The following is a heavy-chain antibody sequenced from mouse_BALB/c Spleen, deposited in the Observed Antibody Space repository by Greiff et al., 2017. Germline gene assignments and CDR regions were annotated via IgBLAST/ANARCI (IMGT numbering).Heavy chain of an antibody. D-gene: IGHD2-1*01. V-gene: IGHV1S41*01. J-gene: IGHJ4*01. CDR3: AYGNYRGHYAMDY. CDR2: IAPGSGST. Sequence: ELVRPGSSVKISCKASGYAFSSYWINWIKQRPGQGLEWIGRIAPGSGSTYYNEMFKGKATLTVDTSSSTAYIQLSSLSSEDSAVYFCAYGNYRGHYAMDYWGQGTSVTVSS. CDR1: GYAFSSYW.